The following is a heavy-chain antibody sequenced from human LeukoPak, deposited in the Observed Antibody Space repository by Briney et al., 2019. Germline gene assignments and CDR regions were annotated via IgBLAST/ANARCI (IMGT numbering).Heavy chain of an antibody. V-gene: IGHV3-48*01. Sequence: GGSLRLSCAASGFTFSSYSMNWVRRAPGKGLEWVSYISSSSSTIYYADSVKGRFTISRDNAKNSLYLQMNSLRAEDTAVYYCARDLVIRYYYYYMDVWGKGTTVTVSS. D-gene: IGHD3-3*02. CDR1: GFTFSSYS. CDR3: ARDLVIRYYYYYMDV. CDR2: ISSSSSTI. J-gene: IGHJ6*03.